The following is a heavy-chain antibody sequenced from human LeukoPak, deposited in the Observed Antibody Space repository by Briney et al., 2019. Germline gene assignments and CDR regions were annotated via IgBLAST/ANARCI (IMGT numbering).Heavy chain of an antibody. CDR3: ASRAYNWNYGPFDY. D-gene: IGHD1-7*01. Sequence: GGSLRLSCAASGFICDDYGMSWVRQAPGKGLEWVSGITWNGGSTGYADSVKGRFTISRDNAKNSLYLQMNSLRAEDTALYYCASRAYNWNYGPFDYWGQGTLVTVSS. CDR2: ITWNGGST. J-gene: IGHJ4*02. V-gene: IGHV3-20*04. CDR1: GFICDDYG.